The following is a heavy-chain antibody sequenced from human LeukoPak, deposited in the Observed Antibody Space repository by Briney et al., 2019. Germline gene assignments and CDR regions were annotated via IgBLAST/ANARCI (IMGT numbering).Heavy chain of an antibody. J-gene: IGHJ5*01. CDR1: GFTFSGSA. V-gene: IGHV3-73*01. CDR2: IRSKTNSYAT. CDR3: ARGHIAVGS. Sequence: GGSLRLSCAASGFTFSGSAMHWVRQASGKGLEWVGRIRSKTNSYATAYAASVKGRFTISRDNAKNSLYLQMNSLRAEDTAVYYCARGHIAVGSWGLGSLVTVSS. D-gene: IGHD2-21*01.